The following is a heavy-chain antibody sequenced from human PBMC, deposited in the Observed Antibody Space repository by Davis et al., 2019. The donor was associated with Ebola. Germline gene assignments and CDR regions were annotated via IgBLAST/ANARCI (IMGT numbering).Heavy chain of an antibody. CDR3: ARGQSAAAGTAFDY. Sequence: SETLSLTCAVYGGSFSGYYWGWIRQPPGKGLEWIGYIYYSGSTNYNPSLKSRVTISVDTSKNQFSLKLSSVTAADTAVYYCARGQSAAAGTAFDYWGQGTLVTVSS. D-gene: IGHD6-13*01. V-gene: IGHV4-59*01. CDR2: IYYSGST. J-gene: IGHJ4*02. CDR1: GGSFSGYY.